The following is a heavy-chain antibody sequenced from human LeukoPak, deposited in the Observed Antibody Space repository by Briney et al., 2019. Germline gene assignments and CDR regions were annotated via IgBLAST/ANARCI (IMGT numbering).Heavy chain of an antibody. J-gene: IGHJ4*02. CDR3: ARGGDWKFDY. CDR2: IHHSGRL. D-gene: IGHD1-1*01. CDR1: GDSIGSNKW. V-gene: IGHV4-4*02. Sequence: SETLSLTCAVSGDSIGSNKWWTWVRLPPGKGLECIGEIHHSGRLNYSPSLKSRVTISVDKSKNHFSLNLNSITPADTAIYYCARGGDWKFDYWGQGALVTASS.